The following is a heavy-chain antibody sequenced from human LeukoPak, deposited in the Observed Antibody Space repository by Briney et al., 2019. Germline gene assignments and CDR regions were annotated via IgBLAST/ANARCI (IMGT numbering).Heavy chain of an antibody. Sequence: GASVKVSCKASGYTFTSYGISWVRQAPGRGLEWMGWISAYNGNTNYAQKLQGRVTMTTDTSTSTAYMELRSLRSDDTAVYYCFLIAAAGTPVNWFDPWGQGTLVTVSS. CDR1: GYTFTSYG. CDR3: FLIAAAGTPVNWFDP. V-gene: IGHV1-18*01. CDR2: ISAYNGNT. D-gene: IGHD6-13*01. J-gene: IGHJ5*02.